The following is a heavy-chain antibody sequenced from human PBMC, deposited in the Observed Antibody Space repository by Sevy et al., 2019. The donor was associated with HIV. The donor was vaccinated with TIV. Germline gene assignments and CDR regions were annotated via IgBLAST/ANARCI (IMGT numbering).Heavy chain of an antibody. Sequence: GGSLRLSCAASGFTFDDYAMHWVRQAPGKGLEWVSGISWNSGSIGYVDSVKGRFTISRDNAKNSLYLQMNSLRAEDTALYYCAKGGERVHYYYGMDVWGQGTTVTVSS. CDR1: GFTFDDYA. D-gene: IGHD1-1*01. CDR3: AKGGERVHYYYGMDV. CDR2: ISWNSGSI. J-gene: IGHJ6*02. V-gene: IGHV3-9*01.